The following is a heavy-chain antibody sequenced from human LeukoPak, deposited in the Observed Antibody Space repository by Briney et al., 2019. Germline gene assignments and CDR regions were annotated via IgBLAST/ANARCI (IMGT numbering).Heavy chain of an antibody. CDR3: ARDRASTDYYDSSGYYIVWETDYGMDV. CDR1: GYTFTSYG. V-gene: IGHV1-18*01. Sequence: GASVKVSCKASGYTFTSYGISWVRQAPGQGLEWMGWISAYNGNTNYAQKLQGRVTMTTDTSTSTAYMELRSLRSDDTAVYYCARDRASTDYYDSSGYYIVWETDYGMDVWGQGTTVTVSS. J-gene: IGHJ6*02. D-gene: IGHD3-22*01. CDR2: ISAYNGNT.